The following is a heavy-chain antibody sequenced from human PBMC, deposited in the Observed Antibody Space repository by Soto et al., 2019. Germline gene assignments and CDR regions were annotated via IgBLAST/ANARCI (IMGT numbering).Heavy chain of an antibody. CDR2: IYYSGST. V-gene: IGHV4-61*01. CDR3: ARGPRRYDILTGYYPSGMDV. CDR1: GGSVSSGSYY. Sequence: SETLSLTCTVSGGSVSSGSYYWSWIRQPPGKGLEWIGYIYYSGSTNYNPSLKSRVTISVDTSKNQFSLKLSSVTAADTAVYYCARGPRRYDILTGYYPSGMDVWGQGTTVTAP. D-gene: IGHD3-9*01. J-gene: IGHJ6*02.